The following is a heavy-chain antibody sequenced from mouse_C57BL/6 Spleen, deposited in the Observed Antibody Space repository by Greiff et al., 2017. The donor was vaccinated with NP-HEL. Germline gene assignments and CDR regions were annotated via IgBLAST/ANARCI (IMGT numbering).Heavy chain of an antibody. V-gene: IGHV1-82*01. J-gene: IGHJ1*03. CDR1: GYAFSSSW. CDR2: IYPGDGDT. Sequence: VKLVESGPELVKPGASVKISCKASGYAFSSSWMNWVKQRPGKGLEWIGRIYPGDGDTNYNGKFKGKATLTADKSSSTAYMQLRSLTTEESAVYFCARAVTTVEATDWYFDVWGTGTTVTVSA. D-gene: IGHD1-1*01. CDR3: ARAVTTVEATDWYFDV.